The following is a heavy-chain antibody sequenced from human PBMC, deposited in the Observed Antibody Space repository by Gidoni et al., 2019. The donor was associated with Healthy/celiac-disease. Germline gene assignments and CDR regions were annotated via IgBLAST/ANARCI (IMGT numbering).Heavy chain of an antibody. V-gene: IGHV4-61*01. D-gene: IGHD6-13*01. CDR3: ARDHSVEETGIAASGYYYYGMDV. CDR1: GGSVSSGSYY. J-gene: IGHJ6*02. CDR2: IYYSGST. Sequence: QVQLQESGPGLVKPSETLSLTCTVSGGSVSSGSYYWSWIRQPPGKGLEWLGYIYYSGSTNYNPSLKSRVTISVDTSKNQFSLKLSSVTAADTAVYYCARDHSVEETGIAASGYYYYGMDVWGQGTTVTVSS.